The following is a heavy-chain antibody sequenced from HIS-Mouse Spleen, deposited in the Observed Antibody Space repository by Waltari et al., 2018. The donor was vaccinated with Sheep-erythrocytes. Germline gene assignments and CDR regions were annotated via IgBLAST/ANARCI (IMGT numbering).Heavy chain of an antibody. D-gene: IGHD1-26*01. CDR2: ISSSSSYI. CDR3: ARVASGATFDY. J-gene: IGHJ4*02. V-gene: IGHV3-21*01. CDR1: GFTFSPYS. Sequence: EVQLVESGGGLVKPGGSLRLSCAAAGFTFSPYSLTWVRQAPGKGLEWVSSISSSSSYIYYADSVKGRFTISRDNAKNSLYLQMNSLRAEDTAVYYCARVASGATFDYWGQGTLVTVSS.